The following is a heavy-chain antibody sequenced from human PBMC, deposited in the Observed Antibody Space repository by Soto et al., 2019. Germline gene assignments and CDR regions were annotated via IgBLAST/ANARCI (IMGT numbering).Heavy chain of an antibody. V-gene: IGHV1-8*01. D-gene: IGHD5-18*01. CDR3: ARGGQIWSS. CDR2: MNPNSGKS. Sequence: ASVQVSCKACGYTFTRYDINWVGQATGQGLEGVGWMNPNSGKSDYVQKFQGRVTMTRNTSISTAYKELTSRTSEDTAVYYCARGGQIWSSWGQGTQVTVSS. CDR1: GYTFTRYD. J-gene: IGHJ5*02.